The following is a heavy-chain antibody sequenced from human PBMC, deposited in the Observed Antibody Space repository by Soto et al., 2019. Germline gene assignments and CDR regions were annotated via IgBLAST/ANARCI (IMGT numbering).Heavy chain of an antibody. Sequence: QVQLVESGGGVVQPGRSLRLSCAASGFTFDIYTMHWVRQAPGKGLEWVAAISYDGSNQYDADSVRGRYTISRDNSKNSVSLQMNSLRSEDTAVYDCAVGGYYFDFWGRGTLVTVSS. CDR3: AVGGYYFDF. V-gene: IGHV3-30-3*01. CDR2: ISYDGSNQ. J-gene: IGHJ4*01. D-gene: IGHD5-12*01. CDR1: GFTFDIYT.